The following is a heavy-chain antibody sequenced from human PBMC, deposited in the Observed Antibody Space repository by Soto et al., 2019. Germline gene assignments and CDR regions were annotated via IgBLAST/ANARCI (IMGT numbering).Heavy chain of an antibody. V-gene: IGHV1-69*13. Sequence: SVKVSCKASGGTFSSYAISWVRQAPGQGLEWMGGIIPIFGTANYAQKFQGRVTITADESTSTAYMELSSLRSEDTAVYYCARAIRGYYDSSGPQSWYYYYYYGMDVWGQGTTVTVSS. CDR2: IIPIFGTA. J-gene: IGHJ6*02. CDR3: ARAIRGYYDSSGPQSWYYYYYYGMDV. CDR1: GGTFSSYA. D-gene: IGHD3-22*01.